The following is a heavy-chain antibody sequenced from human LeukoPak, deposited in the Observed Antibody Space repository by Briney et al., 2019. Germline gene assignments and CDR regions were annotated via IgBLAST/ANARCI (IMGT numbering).Heavy chain of an antibody. Sequence: GGSLRLSCAASGFTFSSYSMNWVRQAPGKGLEWVSSLSSSSTYIYYANSVKGRFTISRDNAKNSLYLQMNSLRAEDTAVYYCARDLGYFFDYWGQGTPVTVSS. CDR2: LSSSSTYI. D-gene: IGHD3-16*01. CDR3: ARDLGYFFDY. CDR1: GFTFSSYS. V-gene: IGHV3-21*01. J-gene: IGHJ4*02.